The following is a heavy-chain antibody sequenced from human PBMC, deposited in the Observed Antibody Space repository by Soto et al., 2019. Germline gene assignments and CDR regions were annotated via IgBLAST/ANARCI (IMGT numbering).Heavy chain of an antibody. J-gene: IGHJ4*02. D-gene: IGHD3-10*01. CDR3: ARNDYYGSGIYHCDY. Sequence: QVQLVQSGAELKKPGASVKVSCQASGYTFTKFPIHWVRQAPGQRLEWMGWINAANGDTGYSQKFQGRVTITRDTSASTASMELSSLRSEDTAVYYCARNDYYGSGIYHCDYWGQGPLVTVSS. V-gene: IGHV1-3*01. CDR2: INAANGDT. CDR1: GYTFTKFP.